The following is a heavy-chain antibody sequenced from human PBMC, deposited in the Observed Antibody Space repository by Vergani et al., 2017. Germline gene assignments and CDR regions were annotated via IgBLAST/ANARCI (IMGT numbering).Heavy chain of an antibody. J-gene: IGHJ1*01. CDR3: ARDEDIVVVPSSYQR. CDR1: GCTFSSNS. Sequence: QGQLVQSGAEVKKPGSSVKVSCKASGCTFSSNSISWVRQAPGQGLEWMGRIIPIFGTTSYAQKFQGRVTIPADESTSTAYMELSSLRSEDTAVYYCARDEDIVVVPSSYQRWSQGTLVTVSS. V-gene: IGHV1-69*13. CDR2: IIPIFGTT. D-gene: IGHD2-2*01.